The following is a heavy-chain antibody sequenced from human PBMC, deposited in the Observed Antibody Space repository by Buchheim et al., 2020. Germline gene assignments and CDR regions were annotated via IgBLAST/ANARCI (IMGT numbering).Heavy chain of an antibody. Sequence: EVQLVESGGGLVQPGGSLRLSCAASGFTVSSNYMSWVRQAPGKGLEWVPSIYSAGSTYYADSVKGRCTISRDNSKNTVYLQMKSLRAEDTAVYYCARGSPFDYWAQGTL. CDR1: GFTVSSNY. CDR3: ARGSPFDY. V-gene: IGHV3-66*01. CDR2: IYSAGST. J-gene: IGHJ4*02.